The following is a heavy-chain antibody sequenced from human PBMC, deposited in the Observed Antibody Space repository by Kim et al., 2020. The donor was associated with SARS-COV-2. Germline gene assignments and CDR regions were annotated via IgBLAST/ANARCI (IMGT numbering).Heavy chain of an antibody. Sequence: GGSLRLSCAASGFTFSSYAMSWVRQAPEKGLEWISSIHGSGSSTYDADSVKGRFTISRNNAKNMLYLQMNSLRVEDRAIYYCVKGGYSSGRTPSGDHWGQGTLVLVSS. D-gene: IGHD6-25*01. CDR3: VKGGYSSGRTPSGDH. CDR2: IHGSGSST. V-gene: IGHV3-23*01. J-gene: IGHJ4*02. CDR1: GFTFSSYA.